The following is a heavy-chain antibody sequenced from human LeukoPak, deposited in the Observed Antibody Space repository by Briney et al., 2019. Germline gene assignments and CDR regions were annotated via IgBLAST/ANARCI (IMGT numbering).Heavy chain of an antibody. CDR1: GFTFSSYA. Sequence: GGSLRLSCAASGFTFSSYAMNWVRQAPGKGLEWVSCISVSGDSTFYADSVKGRFTISRDDSQNTLYLQLNSLRGEDTAIYYCARGYSTSCYTWFDPWGQGTLVTVSS. V-gene: IGHV3-23*01. J-gene: IGHJ5*02. D-gene: IGHD2-2*01. CDR3: ARGYSTSCYTWFDP. CDR2: ISVSGDST.